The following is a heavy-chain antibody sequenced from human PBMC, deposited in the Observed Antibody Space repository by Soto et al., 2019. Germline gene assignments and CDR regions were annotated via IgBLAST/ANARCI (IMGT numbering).Heavy chain of an antibody. CDR1: GGTFSSYA. V-gene: IGHV1-69*06. Sequence: QVQLVQSGAVGKKPGSSVKVSCKASGGTFSSYAISWVRQAPGQGLEWMGGLIPIFGTANYAQKFQGRVTITADKSTSKAYMEQSSLRSEDTAAYYCARVTGPYDLWYNGRDVWGQGTTVTVSS. D-gene: IGHD3-3*01. CDR3: ARVTGPYDLWYNGRDV. CDR2: LIPIFGTA. J-gene: IGHJ6*02.